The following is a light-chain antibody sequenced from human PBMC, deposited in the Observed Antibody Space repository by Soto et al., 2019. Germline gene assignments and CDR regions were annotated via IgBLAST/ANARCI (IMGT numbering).Light chain of an antibody. V-gene: IGKV3-20*01. CDR2: DAS. CDR3: LQYNNWPPLT. CDR1: QRVSSGY. Sequence: EIVLTQSPGTLSLSPGERATLYCRASQRVSSGYVAWYQQKPGQAPRLLIYDASNRATGIPARFSGSGSGTDFTLTISSLQSEDFAVYYCLQYNNWPPLTFGQGTRLEIK. J-gene: IGKJ5*01.